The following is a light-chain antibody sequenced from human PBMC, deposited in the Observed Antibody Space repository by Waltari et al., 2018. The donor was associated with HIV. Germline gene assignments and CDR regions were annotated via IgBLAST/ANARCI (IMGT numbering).Light chain of an antibody. CDR1: TANIGANF. CDR3: AVLDDTLGGGV. CDR2: RDK. V-gene: IGLV1-47*01. Sequence: QSVLTQPPSASGTPGQKVTISCSGGTANIGANFVFWFQQFPGTAPKLLIYRDKRRPSGVPARFSGSKSGTSASLTISGLRSDDEAHYFCAVLDDTLGGGVFGGGTKLTVL. J-gene: IGLJ2*01.